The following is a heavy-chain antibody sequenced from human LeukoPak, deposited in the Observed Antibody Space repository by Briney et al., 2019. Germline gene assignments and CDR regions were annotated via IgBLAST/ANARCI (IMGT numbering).Heavy chain of an antibody. J-gene: IGHJ4*02. D-gene: IGHD3-16*01. CDR1: GGSIKGYH. Sequence: PPEPLSLPCPVSGGSIKGYHWSWIRQPPGKGLEWIGYIYSNEATEYKPSLKSRVTISADTSKNQFSLKLTSVSAADTAIYYCARGLGGGLRLGELFPIFDSWGPGTQVTVSS. CDR2: IYSNEAT. CDR3: ARGLGGGLRLGELFPIFDS. V-gene: IGHV4-4*08.